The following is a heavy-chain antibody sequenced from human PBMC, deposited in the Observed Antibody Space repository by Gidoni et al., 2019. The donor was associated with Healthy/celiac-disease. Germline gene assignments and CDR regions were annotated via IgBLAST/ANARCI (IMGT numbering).Heavy chain of an antibody. CDR2: ISSSSSYI. V-gene: IGHV3-21*01. J-gene: IGHJ6*03. CDR1: GFPFSRYS. Sequence: EVQLVESGGGLVKPGGSLSLSCAASGFPFSRYSMNWVRQAPGKGLEWVSSISSSSSYIYYADSVKGRFTISRDNAKNSLYLQMNSLRAEDTAVYYCARDLTGTTPYYYYMDVWGKGTTVTVSS. D-gene: IGHD1-20*01. CDR3: ARDLTGTTPYYYYMDV.